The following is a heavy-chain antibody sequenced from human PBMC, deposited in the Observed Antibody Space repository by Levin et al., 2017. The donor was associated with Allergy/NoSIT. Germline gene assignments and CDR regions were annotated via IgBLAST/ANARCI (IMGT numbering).Heavy chain of an antibody. CDR3: ARGISARFDP. J-gene: IGHJ5*02. CDR1: GGTFSSYT. Sequence: GGSLRLSCKASGGTFSSYTISWVRQAPGQGLEWMGRIIPILGIANYAQKFQGRVTTTADKSTSTAYMELSSLRSEDTAVYYCARGISARFDPWGQGTLVTVSS. D-gene: IGHD1-14*01. CDR2: IIPILGIA. V-gene: IGHV1-69*02.